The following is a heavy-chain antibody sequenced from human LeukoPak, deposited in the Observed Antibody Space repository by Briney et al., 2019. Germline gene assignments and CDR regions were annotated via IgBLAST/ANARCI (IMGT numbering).Heavy chain of an antibody. CDR3: ARSGGSGYEAWFDP. CDR2: IYYSGST. D-gene: IGHD5-12*01. V-gene: IGHV4-39*01. J-gene: IGHJ5*02. Sequence: NPSETLSLTCTVSGGSISSSNYYWGWIRQPPGKGLEWIGTIYYSGSTYYNPSLKSRVTISVDTSKNQLSLKLSSVSAADAAVYYCARSGGSGYEAWFDPWGQGTLVSVSS. CDR1: GGSISSSNYY.